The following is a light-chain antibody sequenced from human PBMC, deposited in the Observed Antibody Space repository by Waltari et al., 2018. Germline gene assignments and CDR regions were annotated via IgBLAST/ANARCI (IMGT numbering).Light chain of an antibody. CDR1: ISDIGGYNF. J-gene: IGLJ1*01. V-gene: IGLV2-14*03. Sequence: QSALTQPASVSGSPGQSITISCTGSISDIGGYNFVSWYQQLPGKAPKLIIYDVSNRPSGVSTRCSGSKSGSTASLTISGLQAEDEADYFCASHRSRSRLGVFGTGTTVSVL. CDR2: DVS. CDR3: ASHRSRSRLGV.